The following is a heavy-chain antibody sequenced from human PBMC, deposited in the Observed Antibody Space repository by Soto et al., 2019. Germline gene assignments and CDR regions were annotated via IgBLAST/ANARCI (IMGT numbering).Heavy chain of an antibody. V-gene: IGHV1-69*12. CDR2: IIPIFGTA. D-gene: IGHD4-17*01. CDR1: GGTFSSYA. Sequence: QVQLVQSGAEVKKPGSSVKVSCKASGGTFSSYAISWVRQAPGQGLEWMGGIIPIFGTANYAQKFQGRVTITADEATTTANMELSSLRSEDTAVHYCATVTTGTTGSGMDVWGQGTTVTVSS. CDR3: ATVTTGTTGSGMDV. J-gene: IGHJ6*02.